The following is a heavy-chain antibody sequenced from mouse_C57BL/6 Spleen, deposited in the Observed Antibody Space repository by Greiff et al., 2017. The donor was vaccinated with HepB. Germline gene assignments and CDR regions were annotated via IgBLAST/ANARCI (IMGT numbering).Heavy chain of an antibody. D-gene: IGHD2-4*01. CDR1: GFSLTSYG. Sequence: QVQLQQSGPGLVQPSQRLSITCTVSGFSLTSYGVHWVRQSPGKGLEWLGVIWRGGSTDSNAAFMSRLRITKDNSKSQVFFKMNSLQADDTAIYYCAKSTMITGYFDYWGQGTTLTVSS. CDR2: IWRGGST. CDR3: AKSTMITGYFDY. J-gene: IGHJ2*01. V-gene: IGHV2-5*01.